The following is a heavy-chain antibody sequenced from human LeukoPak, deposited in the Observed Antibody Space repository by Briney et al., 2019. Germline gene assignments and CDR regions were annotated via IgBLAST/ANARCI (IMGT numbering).Heavy chain of an antibody. V-gene: IGHV4-61*02. CDR3: ATGAYCGGDCFDAFDI. D-gene: IGHD2-21*01. J-gene: IGHJ3*02. CDR2: IYTSGST. CDR1: GGSISSGSYY. Sequence: PSETLSLACTVSGGSISSGSYYWNWIRQPAGKGLEWIGRIYTSGSTDYNPSLKSRVTMSVDSSKNQFSLKLSSVIAADTAAYYCATGAYCGGDCFDAFDIWGQGTMVTISS.